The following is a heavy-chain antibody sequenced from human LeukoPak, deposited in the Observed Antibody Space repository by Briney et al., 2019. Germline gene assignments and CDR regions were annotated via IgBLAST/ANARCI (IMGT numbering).Heavy chain of an antibody. Sequence: KPSETLSLTCTVSGGSISSYYWSWIRQPPGKGLEWIGYIYYSGSTNYNPSLKSRVTISVDTSKNQFSLKLSSVTAADTAVYYCARAQGDIVGTRPFDYWGQGTLVTVSS. CDR3: ARAQGDIVGTRPFDY. CDR1: GGSISSYY. D-gene: IGHD5-12*01. CDR2: IYYSGST. V-gene: IGHV4-59*01. J-gene: IGHJ4*02.